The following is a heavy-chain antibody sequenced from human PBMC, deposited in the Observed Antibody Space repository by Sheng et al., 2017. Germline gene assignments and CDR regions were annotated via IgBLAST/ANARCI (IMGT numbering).Heavy chain of an antibody. D-gene: IGHD3-9*01. CDR1: GFTFSGSA. Sequence: TASGFTFSGSAMDWVRQAPGKGLEWVSTISSAGITTYYADSVKGRFTISRDNSKNTLFLQMNSLRAEDTAIYYCAKLLGFLTGPIDCWGQGTLVTVSS. CDR3: AKLLGFLTGPIDC. CDR2: ISSAGITT. V-gene: IGHV3-23*01. J-gene: IGHJ4*02.